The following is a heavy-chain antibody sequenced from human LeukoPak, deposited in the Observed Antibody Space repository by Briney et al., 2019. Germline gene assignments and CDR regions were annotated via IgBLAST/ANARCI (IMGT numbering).Heavy chain of an antibody. D-gene: IGHD1-7*01. J-gene: IGHJ4*02. CDR1: GGSISSSSYY. V-gene: IGHV4-39*01. CDR3: ARSNWDSNVGIDY. Sequence: PSETLSLTCTVSGGSISSSSYYWGWIRQPPGKGLEWIGTMYYSGITYYNPSLKIRVTTSVDTSKNQFTLKVSSVTAADTAVYYCARSNWDSNVGIDYWGQGILVIVSS. CDR2: MYYSGIT.